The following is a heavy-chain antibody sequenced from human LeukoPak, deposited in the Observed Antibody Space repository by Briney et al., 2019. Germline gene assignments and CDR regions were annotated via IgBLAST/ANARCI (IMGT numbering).Heavy chain of an antibody. CDR1: GYSFIGYH. V-gene: IGHV1-2*02. Sequence: ASVKVSCKASGYSFIGYHMHWVRQAPGQGLEWMGWTNPNTGGTKYAQKFQGRVTMTRDTSISTAYMELSSLRSDDTAVYFCASVEMTTIGFEHWGQGTLVTVSS. J-gene: IGHJ4*02. D-gene: IGHD4-4*01. CDR3: ASVEMTTIGFEH. CDR2: TNPNTGGT.